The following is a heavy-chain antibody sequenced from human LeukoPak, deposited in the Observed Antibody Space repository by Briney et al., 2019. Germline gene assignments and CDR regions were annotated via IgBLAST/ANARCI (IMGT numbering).Heavy chain of an antibody. V-gene: IGHV3-33*01. J-gene: IGHJ6*02. D-gene: IGHD6-13*01. Sequence: PGRSLRLSCAASGFTFSSYGMHWVRQAPGKGLEWVAVIWYDGSNKYYADSVKGRFTISRDNSKNTLYLQMNSLRAEDTAVYYCARGGYSRAYYYYGMDVWGQGTTVTVSS. CDR1: GFTFSSYG. CDR3: ARGGYSRAYYYYGMDV. CDR2: IWYDGSNK.